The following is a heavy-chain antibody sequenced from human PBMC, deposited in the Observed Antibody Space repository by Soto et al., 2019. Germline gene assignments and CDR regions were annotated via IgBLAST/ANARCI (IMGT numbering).Heavy chain of an antibody. CDR2: IRDKTNGYAT. CDR3: TRIDAPGDRASDS. J-gene: IGHJ3*02. CDR1: GFSISGSA. V-gene: IGHV3-73*01. Sequence: EVQLVESGGDLVQPGGSLKLSCAASGFSISGSAIHWVRQASGRGLEWVARIRDKTNGYATGYAASVQGRFTISRDDSKNTAFRQMNSLNTEDTAGYYWTRIDAPGDRASDSWGQGTMVTVSS.